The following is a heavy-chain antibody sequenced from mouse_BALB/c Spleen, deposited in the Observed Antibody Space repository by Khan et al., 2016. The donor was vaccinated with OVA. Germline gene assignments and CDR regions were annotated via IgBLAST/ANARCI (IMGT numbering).Heavy chain of an antibody. CDR3: VRDGAYHRNDGWFAY. D-gene: IGHD2-14*01. Sequence: QVQLQQSGAELARPGASVKMSCKASGYTFTSYTIHWIKKRPGQGLEWIGYINPSNGYTNYNQKFKDKATLTTDKSSTTAYLHLSSLTSADSAVYNCVRDGAYHRNDGWFAYWGQGTLVTVAA. J-gene: IGHJ3*01. CDR1: GYTFTSYT. V-gene: IGHV1-4*01. CDR2: INPSNGYT.